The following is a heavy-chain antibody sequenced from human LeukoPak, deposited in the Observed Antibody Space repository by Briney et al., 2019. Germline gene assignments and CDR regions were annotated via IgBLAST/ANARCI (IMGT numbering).Heavy chain of an antibody. CDR1: GFTFSSYS. CDR2: ISSSSSTI. Sequence: PGGSLRLSCAAAGFTFSSYSMNWVRQAPGKGLEWVSYISSSSSTIYYADCGKGRFTISRDNAKNSLYLQMNSLRAEDTAVYYCARDGYGWFDPWGQGTLVTVSS. D-gene: IGHD5-18*01. V-gene: IGHV3-48*01. CDR3: ARDGYGWFDP. J-gene: IGHJ5*02.